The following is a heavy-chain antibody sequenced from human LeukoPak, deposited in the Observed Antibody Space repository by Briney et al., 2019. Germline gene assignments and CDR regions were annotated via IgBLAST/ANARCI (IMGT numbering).Heavy chain of an antibody. CDR1: GFTFSSYW. CDR2: INSDGSST. Sequence: GGSLRLSCAASGFTFSSYWMHWVRQAPGKGLVWFSRINSDGSSTSYADSVKGRFTISRDNAKNTLYLQMNSLRAEDTAVYYCASFGPAAGYYIDYWGQGTLVTVSS. J-gene: IGHJ4*02. CDR3: ASFGPAAGYYIDY. V-gene: IGHV3-74*01. D-gene: IGHD3-9*01.